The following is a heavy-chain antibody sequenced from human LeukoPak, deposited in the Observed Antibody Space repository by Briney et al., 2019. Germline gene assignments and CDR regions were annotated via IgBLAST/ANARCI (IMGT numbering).Heavy chain of an antibody. CDR2: ISGSGDGT. V-gene: IGHV3-23*01. Sequence: PGGSLRLSCAASGFTFSSYAMTWVRQAPGKGLEWVSGISGSGDGTYYPDSVKGRFTISRDNSKNTLYLQMNSLRVEDTAVYYCAKAQIVGGFWGQGSLVTVSS. CDR1: GFTFSSYA. CDR3: AKAQIVGGF. D-gene: IGHD2/OR15-2a*01. J-gene: IGHJ4*02.